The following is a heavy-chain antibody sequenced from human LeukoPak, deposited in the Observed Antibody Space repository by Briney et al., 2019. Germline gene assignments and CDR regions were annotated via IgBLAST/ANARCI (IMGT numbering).Heavy chain of an antibody. J-gene: IGHJ4*02. CDR2: IYSGGGA. D-gene: IGHD3-16*01. Sequence: GGSLRLSCAASGFTVSSNYMSWVRQAPGKGLECVSVIYSGGGAYYADSVKGRFTISRDNSKNTLYLQMNSLRAEDTAVYYCAGSIITSGGYDFWGQGTLVTVSS. CDR1: GFTVSSNY. V-gene: IGHV3-53*01. CDR3: AGSIITSGGYDF.